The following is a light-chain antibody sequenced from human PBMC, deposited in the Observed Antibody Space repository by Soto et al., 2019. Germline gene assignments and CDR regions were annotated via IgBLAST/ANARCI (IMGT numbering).Light chain of an antibody. Sequence: EIVLTQSPATLSLSPGERATLSCRASQSVRSYLAWYQQKPGQAPRLLIYDASSRAIGIPARFSGSGSGTDFTLTISSLEPEDFAVYYCQQRSNSPPGYTLGQGTKLEIK. CDR1: QSVRSY. CDR2: DAS. CDR3: QQRSNSPPGYT. V-gene: IGKV3-11*01. J-gene: IGKJ2*01.